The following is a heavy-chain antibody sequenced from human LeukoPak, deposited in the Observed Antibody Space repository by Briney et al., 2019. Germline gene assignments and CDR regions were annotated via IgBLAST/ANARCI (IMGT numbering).Heavy chain of an antibody. J-gene: IGHJ4*02. V-gene: IGHV3-23*01. D-gene: IGHD3-3*01. CDR3: AKDQVGFWSGYAY. CDR2: ISSSGGST. Sequence: GGSLRLSCAASGFTFSSYAMSWVRQAPGKGLEWVSAISSSGGSTYYADSVKGRFTISRDNSKNTLYLQMNSLRAEDTAVYYCAKDQVGFWSGYAYWGQGTLVTVSS. CDR1: GFTFSSYA.